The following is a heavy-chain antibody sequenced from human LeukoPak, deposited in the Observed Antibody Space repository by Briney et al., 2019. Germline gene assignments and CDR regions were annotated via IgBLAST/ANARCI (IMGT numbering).Heavy chain of an antibody. V-gene: IGHV3-43D*03. CDR3: ARDEGAFFDI. CDR1: GFTFDDYA. Sequence: GGSLRPSCAASGFTFDDYAMHWVRQAPGKGLEWVSLISWDGGSTYYADSVKGRFTISRDNSKNSLYLQMNSLRAEDTAVYYCARDEGAFFDIWGQGTMVTVSS. J-gene: IGHJ3*02. CDR2: ISWDGGST.